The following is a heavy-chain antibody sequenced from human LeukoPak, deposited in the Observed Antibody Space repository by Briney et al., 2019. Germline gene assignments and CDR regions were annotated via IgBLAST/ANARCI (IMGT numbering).Heavy chain of an antibody. CDR3: AKFSFGVVPNWFDP. D-gene: IGHD3-3*01. Sequence: GGSLRLSCAASRFTFNTYAVNWVRQAPGKGLEWVSAISGNGDITYYADSVRGRFTISRDNSKNTLYLQMNSLRAEDTAVYYCAKFSFGVVPNWFDPWGQGTLVTVSS. CDR2: ISGNGDIT. V-gene: IGHV3-23*01. CDR1: RFTFNTYA. J-gene: IGHJ5*02.